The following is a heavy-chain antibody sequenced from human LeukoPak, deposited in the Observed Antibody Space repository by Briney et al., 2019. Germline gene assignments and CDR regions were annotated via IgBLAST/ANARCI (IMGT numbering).Heavy chain of an antibody. CDR3: ARVFGYSYGFTHYYYYYMDV. V-gene: IGHV4-34*01. J-gene: IGHJ6*03. D-gene: IGHD5-18*01. CDR1: GGSFSGYY. Sequence: SETLSLTCAVYGGSFSGYYWSWIRQPPGKGLEWIGEINHSGSTNYNPSHKSRVTISVDTSKNQFSLKLSSVTAADTAVYYCARVFGYSYGFTHYYYYYMDVWGKGTTVTVSS. CDR2: INHSGST.